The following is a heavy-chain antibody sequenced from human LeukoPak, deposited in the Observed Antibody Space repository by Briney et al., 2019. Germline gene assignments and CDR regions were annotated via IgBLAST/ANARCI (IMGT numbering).Heavy chain of an antibody. Sequence: PGGSLRLSCAASGFTFSSYGMHWVRQAPGKGLEWVAFIRYDGSNKYYADSVKGRFTISRDNSKNTLYQQMNSLRAEDTAVYYCAKGAHATVTIDYWGQGTLVTVSS. V-gene: IGHV3-30*02. J-gene: IGHJ4*02. CDR2: IRYDGSNK. CDR3: AKGAHATVTIDY. CDR1: GFTFSSYG. D-gene: IGHD4-11*01.